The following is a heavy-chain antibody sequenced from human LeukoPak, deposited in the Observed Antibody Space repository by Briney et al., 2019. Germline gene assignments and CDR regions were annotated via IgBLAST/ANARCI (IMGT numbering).Heavy chain of an antibody. V-gene: IGHV4-4*07. D-gene: IGHD3-10*01. J-gene: IGHJ5*02. CDR3: ARDSGTTGEVKFDP. CDR2: IYGSGTI. Sequence: SETLSLTCAVSGGSISSYYWSWMRQPAGKGPEWIGRIYGSGTITYNPSLESRVTMSVDTSKNQFSLKLRSVTAADTAVYYCARDSGTTGEVKFDPWGQGTLVTVSS. CDR1: GGSISSYY.